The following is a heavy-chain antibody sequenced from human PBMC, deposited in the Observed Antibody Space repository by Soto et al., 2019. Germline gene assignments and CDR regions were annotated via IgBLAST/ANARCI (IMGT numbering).Heavy chain of an antibody. Sequence: LRLSCAASGFTFSSYEMNWVRQAPGKGLEWVSYISSSGSTIYYADSVKGRFTISRDNAKNSLYLQMNSLRAEDTAVYYCAREPDHWFDPWGQGXLVTVSS. J-gene: IGHJ5*02. CDR2: ISSSGSTI. CDR3: AREPDHWFDP. V-gene: IGHV3-48*03. CDR1: GFTFSSYE.